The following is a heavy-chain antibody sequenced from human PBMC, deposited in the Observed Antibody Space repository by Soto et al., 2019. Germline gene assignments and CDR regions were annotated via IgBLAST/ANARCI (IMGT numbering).Heavy chain of an antibody. CDR2: ISGSSNTI. CDR3: VSGNLLLRGLFDY. V-gene: IGHV3-48*01. J-gene: IGHJ4*02. Sequence: GESRRDSCAASGFIPRSYSMDWVRQTPEKGLEWLSYISGSSNTIYYADSVKGRFTVSRDNAKDSLYLQMNSLRGEDTAVYYCVSGNLLLRGLFDYWAQRTLVTVSS. CDR1: GFIPRSYS.